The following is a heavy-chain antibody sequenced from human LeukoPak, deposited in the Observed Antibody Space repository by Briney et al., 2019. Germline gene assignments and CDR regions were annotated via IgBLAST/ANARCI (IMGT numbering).Heavy chain of an antibody. CDR1: GFTFSSYA. J-gene: IGHJ6*03. CDR2: ISGSGGST. D-gene: IGHD4-17*01. Sequence: PGGSLRLSCAASGFTFSSYAMSWVRQAPGKGLEWVSAISGSGGSTYYADFVKGRFTISRDNSKNTLYLQMNSLRAEDTAVYYCAKDYGDYVPYYYYMDVWGKGTTVTVSS. CDR3: AKDYGDYVPYYYYMDV. V-gene: IGHV3-23*01.